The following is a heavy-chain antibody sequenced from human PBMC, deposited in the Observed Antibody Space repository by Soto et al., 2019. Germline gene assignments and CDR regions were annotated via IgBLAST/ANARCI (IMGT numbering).Heavy chain of an antibody. Sequence: QITLKESGPTLVKPTQTLTLTCTFSGFSLSTSGVGVGWIRQPPGKALEWLALIYWDDDKRYSPSLKSRLTITKGTSKNQVVLTMTNMDPVDTATYYCAHRSGSDGGADAFDIWGQGTMVTVSS. V-gene: IGHV2-5*02. CDR1: GFSLSTSGVG. D-gene: IGHD6-19*01. J-gene: IGHJ3*02. CDR2: IYWDDDK. CDR3: AHRSGSDGGADAFDI.